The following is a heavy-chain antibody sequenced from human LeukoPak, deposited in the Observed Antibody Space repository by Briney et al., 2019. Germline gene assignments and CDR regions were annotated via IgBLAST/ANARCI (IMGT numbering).Heavy chain of an antibody. D-gene: IGHD6-13*01. Sequence: NPSETLSLTCAVSGYSISSGYYWGWIRPPPGKGLEWIGSIYHSGSTYYNPSLKSRVTISVDTSKNQFSLKLSSVTAADTAVYYCARRSTAPIAGTGVNWFDPWGQGTLVTVSS. CDR3: ARRSTAPIAGTGVNWFDP. CDR2: IYHSGST. J-gene: IGHJ5*02. V-gene: IGHV4-38-2*01. CDR1: GYSISSGYY.